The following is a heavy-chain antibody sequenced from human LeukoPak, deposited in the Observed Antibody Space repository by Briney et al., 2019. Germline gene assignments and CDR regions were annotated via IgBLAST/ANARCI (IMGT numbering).Heavy chain of an antibody. CDR1: GGSISSYY. D-gene: IGHD3-3*01. J-gene: IGHJ4*02. CDR3: ARNTYYDFWSGYAFDY. Sequence: PSETLSLTCTVSGGSISSYYWSWIRQPAGKGLEGIGRIYTSGSTNYNPSLNSRVTMSIDTSKNQFSLKLSSVTAADTAVYYCARNTYYDFWSGYAFDYWGQGTLVTVSS. CDR2: IYTSGST. V-gene: IGHV4-4*07.